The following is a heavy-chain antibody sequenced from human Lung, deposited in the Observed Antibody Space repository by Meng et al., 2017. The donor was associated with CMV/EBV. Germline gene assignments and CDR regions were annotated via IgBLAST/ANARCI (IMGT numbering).Heavy chain of an antibody. D-gene: IGHD3-3*01. V-gene: IGHV4-34*01. CDR2: INHSGST. J-gene: IGHJ6*02. Sequence: SQXXXLTXAVYGGSFSGYYWSWIRQPPGKGLEWIGEINHSGSTNYNPSLKSRVTISVDTSKNQFSLKLSSVTAADTAVYYCARDWNDFWSGYYGGMDVWGQGTTVTVSS. CDR3: ARDWNDFWSGYYGGMDV. CDR1: GGSFSGYY.